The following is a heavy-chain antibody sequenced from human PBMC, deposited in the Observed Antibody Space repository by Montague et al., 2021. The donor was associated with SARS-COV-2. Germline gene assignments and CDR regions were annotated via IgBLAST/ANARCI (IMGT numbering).Heavy chain of an antibody. Sequence: PALVKPTQTLTLTCTFSGFSLNTRGVGVGWVRLPPGKALEWLALIYWDDDKRYSPSLRSRVIISKDTSKKQVVLKMTNVDPADTATYYCAHTVLWIGDFSPTNIFAMDVWGQGTTVAVSS. CDR3: AHTVLWIGDFSPTNIFAMDV. D-gene: IGHD3-9*01. V-gene: IGHV2-5*02. J-gene: IGHJ6*02. CDR2: IYWDDDK. CDR1: GFSLNTRGVG.